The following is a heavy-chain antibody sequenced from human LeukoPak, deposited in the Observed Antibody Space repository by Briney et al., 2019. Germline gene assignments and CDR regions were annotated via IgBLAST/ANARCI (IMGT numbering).Heavy chain of an antibody. Sequence: GGSLRLSCAASGFSFNSNSMNWVRQAPGKGLEWVSAISASSTSIKYADSVKGRFTISRDNARSSVYLEMNSLRVDDTAVYYCAKVGTGNQYGSGDFDLWGQGSLVTVSS. V-gene: IGHV3-21*01. D-gene: IGHD3-10*01. CDR3: AKVGTGNQYGSGDFDL. CDR2: ISASSTSI. J-gene: IGHJ4*02. CDR1: GFSFNSNS.